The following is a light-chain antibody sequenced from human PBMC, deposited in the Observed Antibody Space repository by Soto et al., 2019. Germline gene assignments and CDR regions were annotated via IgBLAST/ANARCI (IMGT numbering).Light chain of an antibody. V-gene: IGKV3-15*01. CDR3: QHYNTWHPEWT. CDR1: QSVSNT. CDR2: GAS. J-gene: IGKJ1*01. Sequence: EIVMTHSPATMSVSPVEIATISCRASQSVSNTLAWYQQKPGQAPRLLIYGASTRATGVPARFSGSVSGTEFNLTLSSLQAEDYAVYYYQHYNTWHPEWTFGQGTKVEIK.